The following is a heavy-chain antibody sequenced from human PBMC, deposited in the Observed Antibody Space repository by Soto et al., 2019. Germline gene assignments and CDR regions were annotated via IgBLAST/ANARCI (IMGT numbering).Heavy chain of an antibody. V-gene: IGHV1-46*03. J-gene: IGHJ4*02. D-gene: IGHD5-12*01. CDR3: ATTDSRRGIVATFQGRNFDY. CDR1: GYTFTSYY. Sequence: ASVKVSCKASGYTFTSYYMHWVRQAPGQGLEWMGIINPSGGSTSYAQKFQGRVTTTRDTSTSTVYMELSSLRSEDTAVYYCATTDSRRGIVATFQGRNFDYWGQGTLVTVSS. CDR2: INPSGGST.